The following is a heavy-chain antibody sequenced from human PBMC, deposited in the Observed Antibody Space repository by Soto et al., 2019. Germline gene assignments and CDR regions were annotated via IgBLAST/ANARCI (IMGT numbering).Heavy chain of an antibody. D-gene: IGHD3-3*01. CDR3: SRHYDFWSGYFDY. CDR1: GGSISSGDYY. V-gene: IGHV4-30-4*01. Sequence: SETLSLTCTVSGGSISSGDYYWSWIRQPPGKGLEWIGYIYYSGSTYYNPSLKSRVTISVDTSKNQFSLKLSSVTAADTAVYYCSRHYDFWSGYFDYWGQGTLVTVSS. J-gene: IGHJ4*02. CDR2: IYYSGST.